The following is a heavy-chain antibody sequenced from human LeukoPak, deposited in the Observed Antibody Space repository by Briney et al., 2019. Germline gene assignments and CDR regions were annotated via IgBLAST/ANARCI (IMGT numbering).Heavy chain of an antibody. J-gene: IGHJ3*01. CDR1: GYTFTDYY. V-gene: IGHV1-2*02. CDR2: INPNSGDT. D-gene: IGHD3-22*01. CDR3: AREGATDYYDTRGYGYGAFDF. Sequence: ASVKVSCKASGYTFTDYYMHWVRQAPGQGLEWMGWINPNSGDTNYAQKFQGRVTMTRVTSISIVYMELSRLRSDDTAVYYCAREGATDYYDTRGYGYGAFDFWGQGTMVTGSS.